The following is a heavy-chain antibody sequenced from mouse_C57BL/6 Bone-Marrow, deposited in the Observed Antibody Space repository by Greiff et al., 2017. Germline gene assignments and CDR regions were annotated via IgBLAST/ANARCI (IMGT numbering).Heavy chain of an antibody. CDR2: LHPENGDT. J-gene: IGHJ2*01. CDR3: MSCDVPYYFDY. D-gene: IGHD2-3*01. Sequence: EVQLQQSGAELVRPGASVKLSCKASGYNINDYYMHWVKQSPEQGLEWIGWLHPENGDTEYAEKFQGKATITAETSSNTDYLQLSSMTSEDAAVYYCMSCDVPYYFDYWGQGTTLTVSS. V-gene: IGHV14-4*01. CDR1: GYNINDYY.